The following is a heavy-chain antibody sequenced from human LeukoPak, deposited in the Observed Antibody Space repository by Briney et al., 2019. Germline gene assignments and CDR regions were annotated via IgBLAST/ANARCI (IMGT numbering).Heavy chain of an antibody. Sequence: GGSLRLSCAASGFTFSSYAMHWVRQAPGKGLEWVAVISYDGSNKYYADSVKGRFTISRDNSKNTLYLQMNSLRAEDTAVYYCARDQGLYVAVAGFDYWGQGTLVTVSS. CDR1: GFTFSSYA. J-gene: IGHJ4*02. D-gene: IGHD6-19*01. V-gene: IGHV3-30-3*01. CDR3: ARDQGLYVAVAGFDY. CDR2: ISYDGSNK.